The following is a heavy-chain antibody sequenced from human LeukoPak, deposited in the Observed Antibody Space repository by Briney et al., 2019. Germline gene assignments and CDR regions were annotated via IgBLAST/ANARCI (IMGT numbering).Heavy chain of an antibody. V-gene: IGHV1-24*01. J-gene: IGHJ4*02. CDR3: ATEYYYDSSGPTPLDY. D-gene: IGHD3-22*01. CDR2: FDPEDGET. CDR1: GYTLTELS. Sequence: AASVKVSCKVSGYTLTELSMHWVRQPPGKGLEWMGGFDPEDGETIYAHKFQGRVTMSEDTSTDTAYMELSSLRSEDTAVYYCATEYYYDSSGPTPLDYWGQGTLVTVSS.